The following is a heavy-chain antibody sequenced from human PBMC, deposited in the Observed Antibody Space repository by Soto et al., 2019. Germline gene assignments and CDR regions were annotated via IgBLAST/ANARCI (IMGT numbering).Heavy chain of an antibody. Sequence: EVQLVESGGGLVQPGGSLRLSCAASGFTFSSYWMSWVRQAPGRGLEWMANIKYDGSEKYYVDSVKGRLTISRDNAKISLYLQINSLRAEDTAVYYCASSPHKDSRPDYWGQGTLVTVSS. CDR2: IKYDGSEK. V-gene: IGHV3-7*03. D-gene: IGHD3-22*01. J-gene: IGHJ4*02. CDR3: ASSPHKDSRPDY. CDR1: GFTFSSYW.